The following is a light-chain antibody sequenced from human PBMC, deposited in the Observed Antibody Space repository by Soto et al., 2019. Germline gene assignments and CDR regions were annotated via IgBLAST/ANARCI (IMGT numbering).Light chain of an antibody. CDR2: ATT. J-gene: IGKJ2*01. Sequence: DIQMTQSPVSLSASVGDRVTITCRASQSISSHLNWYQQKPGKAPKLLIYATTSLQSGVPSRFSGSGTGTDLTLTISSLQPEDFATYYCQQSYSTPYTFAQGTKLEIK. CDR1: QSISSH. V-gene: IGKV1-39*01. CDR3: QQSYSTPYT.